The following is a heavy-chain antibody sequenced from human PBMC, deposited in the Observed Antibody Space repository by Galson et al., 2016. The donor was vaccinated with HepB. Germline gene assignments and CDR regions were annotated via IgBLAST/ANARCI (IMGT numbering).Heavy chain of an antibody. CDR3: AKAIIDCLPAAPYA. D-gene: IGHD2-2*01. CDR1: GFTFSSYA. CDR2: LSGGGDST. J-gene: IGHJ5*02. V-gene: IGHV3-23*01. Sequence: SLRLSCAASGFTFSSYAMSWFRQAPGKGLDWGSSLSGGGDSTFYADSVKGRFRISRDNSKDTLCIQLSRPRAGDTAVYYCAKAIIDCLPAAPYAWGQGTLVTVSS.